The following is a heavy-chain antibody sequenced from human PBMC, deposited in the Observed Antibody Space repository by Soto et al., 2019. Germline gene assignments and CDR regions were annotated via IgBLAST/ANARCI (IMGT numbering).Heavy chain of an antibody. CDR3: AKDYYYGSGSYYDAFDI. V-gene: IGHV3-9*01. CDR2: ISWNSGSI. J-gene: IGHJ3*02. CDR1: GFTFDDYA. Sequence: GGSLRLSCAASGFTFDDYAMHWVRQAPGKGLEWVSGISWNSGSIGYADSVKGRFTISRDNAKNSLYLQMNSLRAEDTALYYCAKDYYYGSGSYYDAFDIWGQGTMVTVSS. D-gene: IGHD3-10*01.